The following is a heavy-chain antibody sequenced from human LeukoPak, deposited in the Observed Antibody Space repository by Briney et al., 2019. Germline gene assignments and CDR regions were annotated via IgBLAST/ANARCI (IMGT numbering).Heavy chain of an antibody. CDR3: ARELLWFGELYYYYYYGMDV. J-gene: IGHJ6*02. D-gene: IGHD3-10*01. CDR1: GYTFTSYG. Sequence: GASVKVSCEASGYTFTSYGISWVRQAPGQGLEWMGWISAYNGNTNYAQKLQGRVTMTTDTSTSTAYMELRSLRSDDTAVYYCARELLWFGELYYYYYYGMDVWGQGTTVTVSS. V-gene: IGHV1-18*01. CDR2: ISAYNGNT.